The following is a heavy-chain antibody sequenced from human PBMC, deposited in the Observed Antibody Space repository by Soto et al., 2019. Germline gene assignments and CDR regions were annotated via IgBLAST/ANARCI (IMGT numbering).Heavy chain of an antibody. CDR1: GFTVSSNY. CDR3: ARGGSALYYYYGMDV. CDR2: IYSGGST. Sequence: EVQLVESGGGLVQPGGSLRLSCAASGFTVSSNYMSWVRQAPGKGLEWVSVIYSGGSTYYADSVKGRFTISRDNSKNTLYLQMNSLRAEDTAVYYCARGGSALYYYYGMDVWGQGTTVTVSS. V-gene: IGHV3-66*01. J-gene: IGHJ6*02. D-gene: IGHD2-2*01.